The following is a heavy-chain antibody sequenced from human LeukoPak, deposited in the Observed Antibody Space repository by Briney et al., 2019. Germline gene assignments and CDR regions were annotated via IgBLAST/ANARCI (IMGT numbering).Heavy chain of an antibody. V-gene: IGHV3-23*01. Sequence: GGSLRLSCAASGFTFSSYAMSWVRQAPGKGLEWVSAISCSGGSTYYADSVKGRFTISRDNSKNTLYLQMNSLRAEDTAVYYCAKALVGATTTTSFDYWGQGTLVTVSS. CDR3: AKALVGATTTTSFDY. CDR1: GFTFSSYA. CDR2: ISCSGGST. D-gene: IGHD1-26*01. J-gene: IGHJ4*02.